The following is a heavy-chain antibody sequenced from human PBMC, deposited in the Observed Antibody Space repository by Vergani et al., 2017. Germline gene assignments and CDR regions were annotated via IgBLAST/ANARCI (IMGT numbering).Heavy chain of an antibody. Sequence: EVQLVESGGGLVQPGGSLRLSCAASGFTFSSYAMSWVRQAPGKGLEWVSAISGSGGSTYYADSVKGRFTISRDNSKNTLYLQMNSLRAEDTAVYYCARDVHDYGDYGGYFDYWGQGTLVTVSS. D-gene: IGHD4-17*01. CDR2: ISGSGGST. CDR3: ARDVHDYGDYGGYFDY. CDR1: GFTFSSYA. V-gene: IGHV3-23*04. J-gene: IGHJ4*02.